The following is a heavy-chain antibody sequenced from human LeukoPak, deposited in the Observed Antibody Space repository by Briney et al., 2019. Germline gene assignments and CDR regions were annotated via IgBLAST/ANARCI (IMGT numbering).Heavy chain of an antibody. V-gene: IGHV3-66*01. Sequence: GGSLRLSCAASGFTVSNNYMSWVRQAPGKGLEWVSMIYSGGSTYYADSVKGRFTISRDDSKNTLYLQMNSLKTEDTAVYYCTTEYNFNYYDSSGYYYWGQGTLVTVSS. D-gene: IGHD3-22*01. CDR1: GFTVSNNY. J-gene: IGHJ4*02. CDR2: IYSGGST. CDR3: TTEYNFNYYDSSGYYY.